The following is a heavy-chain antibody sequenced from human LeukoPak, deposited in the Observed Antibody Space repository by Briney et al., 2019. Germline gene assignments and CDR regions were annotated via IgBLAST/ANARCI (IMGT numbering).Heavy chain of an antibody. CDR3: AKLSGTYRFDY. J-gene: IGHJ4*02. CDR2: IGGSSGST. V-gene: IGHV3-23*01. CDR1: GFTFSNYA. Sequence: GSLRLSCAASGFTFSNYAMSWVRQAPGKGLEWVSAIGGSSGSTYYADSVKGRFTISRDNSKNTLYLQMNSLRAEDTAIFYCAKLSGTYRFDYWGQGTLVTVSS. D-gene: IGHD3-3*02.